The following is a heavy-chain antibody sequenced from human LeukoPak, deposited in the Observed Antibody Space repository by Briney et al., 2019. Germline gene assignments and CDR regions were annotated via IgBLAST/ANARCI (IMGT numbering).Heavy chain of an antibody. J-gene: IGHJ4*02. CDR1: GSTFSNAW. CDR3: ARRRLGLGASRSLRYFDY. CDR2: INHSGST. D-gene: IGHD6-6*01. V-gene: IGHV4-34*01. Sequence: GSLRLSCAASGSTFSNAWMSWVRQAPGKGLEWIGEINHSGSTNYNPSLKSRVTISVDTSKNQFSLKLSSVTAADTAVYYCARRRLGLGASRSLRYFDYWGQGILVTVSS.